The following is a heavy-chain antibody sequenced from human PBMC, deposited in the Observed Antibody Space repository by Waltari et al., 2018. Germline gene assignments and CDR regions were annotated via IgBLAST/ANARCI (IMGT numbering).Heavy chain of an antibody. CDR3: ARGPY. J-gene: IGHJ6*02. CDR2: IKEDGSER. Sequence: EVRLVESGGGLVQPGGSLRLSCAASGFTFSSAWRSWVRQAPGKGLGWVASIKEDGSERYYVDSAKGRSTISRDNAKTSLFLQMNSLRVEDTAVYYCARGPYWGQGTTVTVSS. CDR1: GFTFSSAW. D-gene: IGHD2-21*01. V-gene: IGHV3-7*04.